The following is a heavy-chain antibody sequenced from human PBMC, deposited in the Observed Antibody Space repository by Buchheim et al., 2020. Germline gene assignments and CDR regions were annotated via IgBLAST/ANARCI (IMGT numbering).Heavy chain of an antibody. CDR3: ARDIADDPPFDY. CDR2: INPSGGST. CDR1: GYTFTSYY. D-gene: IGHD6-13*01. Sequence: QVQLVQSGAEVKKPGASVKVSCKASGYTFTSYYMHWVRQAPGQGLEWMGIINPSGGSTSYAQQCEVRVTMTRDKSTSTVYMELSSLRSEDTAVYYCARDIADDPPFDYWGQGTL. J-gene: IGHJ4*02. V-gene: IGHV1-46*01.